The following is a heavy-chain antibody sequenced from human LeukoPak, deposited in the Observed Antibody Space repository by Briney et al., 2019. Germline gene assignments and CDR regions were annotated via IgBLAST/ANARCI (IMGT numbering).Heavy chain of an antibody. CDR3: AKLPTFRQPIEYFQH. V-gene: IGHV3-23*01. CDR2: ISGSGGST. Sequence: PGGSLRLSCTASGFTFSSYAMSWVRQAPGKGLEWVSTISGSGGSTYYEDSVKGRLTISRDNSKNTLYLQTDSLRAEDTAVYYCAKLPTFRQPIEYFQHWGQGTLVTVSS. D-gene: IGHD3-16*01. J-gene: IGHJ1*01. CDR1: GFTFSSYA.